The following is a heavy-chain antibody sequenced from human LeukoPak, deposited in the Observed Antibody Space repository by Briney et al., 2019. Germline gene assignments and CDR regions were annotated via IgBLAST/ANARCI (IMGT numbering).Heavy chain of an antibody. CDR2: ISGDGGST. V-gene: IGHV3-43*02. D-gene: IGHD6-19*01. J-gene: IGHJ4*02. CDR3: ARESESSGWYDY. CDR1: GFMFHDYA. Sequence: GGSLRLSCAAPGFMFHDYAIHWVRQAPGKGLEWVSLISGDGGSTFYADSVKGRFTISRDNSKNSLYLQMNSLRSDDTALYYCARESESSGWYDYWGQGALVTVSS.